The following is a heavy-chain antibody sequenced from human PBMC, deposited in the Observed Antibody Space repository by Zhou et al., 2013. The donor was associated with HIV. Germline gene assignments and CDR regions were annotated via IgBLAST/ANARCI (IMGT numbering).Heavy chain of an antibody. Sequence: QVQLQESGPGLVKPSETLSLTCTVSGGFISTYYWNWIRQPAGKGLEWIGRIYATGSTDYNPSLKSRVAMSVDKSKSQFSLKLMSVTAADTAVYYCARDQCSGGTCQPSVFDPVGPGNPGHRLL. CDR2: IYATGST. V-gene: IGHV4-4*07. CDR3: ARDQCSGGTCQPSVFDP. CDR1: GGFISTYY. J-gene: IGHJ5*02. D-gene: IGHD2-15*01.